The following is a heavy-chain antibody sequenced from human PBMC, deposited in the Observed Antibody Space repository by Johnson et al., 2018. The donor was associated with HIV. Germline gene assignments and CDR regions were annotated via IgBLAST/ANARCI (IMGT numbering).Heavy chain of an antibody. CDR2: ISYDGSNK. J-gene: IGHJ3*02. V-gene: IGHV3-30-3*01. D-gene: IGHD3-16*01. Sequence: QVQLVESGGGLVKPGGSLRLSCVTSGFSFSDYYMSWIRQAPGKGLEWVAVISYDGSNKYYADSVKGRFTISRDNSKNTLYLQINSLKTDDTAVYYCTIVRGAFDIWGQGTMVTVSS. CDR3: TIVRGAFDI. CDR1: GFSFSDYY.